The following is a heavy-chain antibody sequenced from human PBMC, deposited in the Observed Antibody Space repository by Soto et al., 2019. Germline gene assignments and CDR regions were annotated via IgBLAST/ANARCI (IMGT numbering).Heavy chain of an antibody. CDR3: ARSQGGSSSLDIYYYYYYGMVV. D-gene: IGHD2-15*01. Sequence: QVQLVQSGAEVKKPGSSVKVSCKAPGGTFSSYAISWVRQAPGQGLEWMGGIIPIFGTANYAQKFQGRVTITADESTSTDYMKLSSLRSEDTAVYYCARSQGGSSSLDIYYYYYYGMVVWGQGTTVTVSS. CDR2: IIPIFGTA. CDR1: GGTFSSYA. V-gene: IGHV1-69*01. J-gene: IGHJ6*02.